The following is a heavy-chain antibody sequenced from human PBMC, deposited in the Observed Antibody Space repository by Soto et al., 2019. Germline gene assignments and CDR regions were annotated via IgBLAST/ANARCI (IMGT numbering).Heavy chain of an antibody. CDR1: GGSFSGYY. CDR3: AIAASVNSFDY. V-gene: IGHV4-34*01. J-gene: IGHJ4*01. Sequence: SETLSLTCAVHGGSFSGYYWSWIRQPPGKGLEWIGEINHSGSTNYNPSLKSRVTISVDTSKNQFSLKLSSVTAADTAVYYCAIAASVNSFDYWGQGTLVTVSS. D-gene: IGHD2-21*01. CDR2: INHSGST.